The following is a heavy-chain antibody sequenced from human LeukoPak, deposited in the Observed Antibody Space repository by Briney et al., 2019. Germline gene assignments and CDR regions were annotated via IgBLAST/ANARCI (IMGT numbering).Heavy chain of an antibody. D-gene: IGHD2-21*01. V-gene: IGHV4-34*01. CDR2: INHSGST. CDR3: ARGPDRIRVLSAPRFDY. Sequence: SETLSLTCAVYGGSFSGYYWSWIRQPPGKGLEWIGEINHSGSTNYNTSLKGRVTISVDTSKNQFSLKLSSVTAADTAVYYCARGPDRIRVLSAPRFDYWGQGTLVTVSS. CDR1: GGSFSGYY. J-gene: IGHJ4*02.